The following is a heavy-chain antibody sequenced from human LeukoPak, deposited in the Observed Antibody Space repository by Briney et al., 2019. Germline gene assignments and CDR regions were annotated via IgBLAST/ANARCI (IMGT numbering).Heavy chain of an antibody. V-gene: IGHV1-2*02. D-gene: IGHD4-17*01. CDR2: INPNTDVT. Sequence: ASVKISCKTSGYTFTGYYIHWMRQAPGQGPQWLGWINPNTDVTMYAPKFQGRITMTRDTSITTAYIELRSLTSDDTAMYYCARGVDYGDVAYWGQGTVVAISS. CDR1: GYTFTGYY. CDR3: ARGVDYGDVAY. J-gene: IGHJ4*02.